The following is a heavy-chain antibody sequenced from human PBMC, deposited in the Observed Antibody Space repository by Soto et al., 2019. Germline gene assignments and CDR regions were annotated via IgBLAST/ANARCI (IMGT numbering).Heavy chain of an antibody. CDR2: IYYSGST. CDR1: GDSISSGAYY. V-gene: IGHV4-31*02. Sequence: PSETLSLTCTVSGDSISSGAYYWSWIRQHPGKGLEWIGYIYYSGSTYYNPSLKSRVTISVDTSKNQFSLKLSSVTAADTAVYYCARDPSTSYYFDYWGQGTLVTVSS. J-gene: IGHJ4*02. CDR3: ARDPSTSYYFDY.